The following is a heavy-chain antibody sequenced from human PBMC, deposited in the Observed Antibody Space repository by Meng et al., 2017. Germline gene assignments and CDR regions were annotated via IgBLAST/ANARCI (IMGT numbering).Heavy chain of an antibody. CDR1: GYTITSYA. J-gene: IGHJ5*02. CDR3: ARVLPATIFGVVIDSWFDP. CDR2: INAGNGNT. V-gene: IGHV1-3*01. D-gene: IGHD3-3*01. Sequence: VQCVQSGAEVKKPGASVKVSCKASGYTITSYAMHWVRQAPGQRLEWMGWINAGNGNTKYSQKFQGRVTITRDTSASTAYMELSSLRSEDSAVYYCARVLPATIFGVVIDSWFDPWGQGTLVTVSS.